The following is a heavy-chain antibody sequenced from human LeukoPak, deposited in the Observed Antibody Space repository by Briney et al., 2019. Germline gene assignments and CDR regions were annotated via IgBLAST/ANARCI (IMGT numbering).Heavy chain of an antibody. J-gene: IGHJ4*02. CDR1: GFTFSSYA. CDR2: ISYDGSNK. V-gene: IGHV3-30*01. D-gene: IGHD1-26*01. Sequence: PGRSLRLSCAASGFTFSSYAMHWVRQAPGKGLEWVAVISYDGSNKYYADSVKGRFTISRDNSKNTLYLQMNSLRAEDTAVYYCARERGPGTRELLDYWGQGTLVTVSS. CDR3: ARERGPGTRELLDY.